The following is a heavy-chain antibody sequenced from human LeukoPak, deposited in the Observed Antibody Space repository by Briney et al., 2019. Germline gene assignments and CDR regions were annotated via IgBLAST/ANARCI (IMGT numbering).Heavy chain of an antibody. CDR2: IYYSGST. CDR1: GGSISSYY. V-gene: IGHV4-59*01. J-gene: IGHJ3*02. D-gene: IGHD2-21*02. CDR3: ARVVVTAVGYNAFDI. Sequence: SETLSLTCTVSGGSISSYYWSWIRQPPGKGLEWIGYIYYSGSTNYNPSLKSRVTISVDASKNHFSLKLSSVTAADTAVYYCARVVVTAVGYNAFDIWGQGTMVTVSS.